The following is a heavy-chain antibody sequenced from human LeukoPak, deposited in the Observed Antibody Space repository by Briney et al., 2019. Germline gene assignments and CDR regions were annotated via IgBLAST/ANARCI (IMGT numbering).Heavy chain of an antibody. Sequence: SETLSLTCTVSGGSISSYYWSWIRQPPGNGLEWIGYIYYSGSTNYNPSLKSRVTISVDTSKNQFSLKLSSVTAADTAVYYCARVPPYCGGDCYIDYWGQGTLVTVSS. V-gene: IGHV4-59*01. D-gene: IGHD2-21*02. CDR1: GGSISSYY. CDR3: ARVPPYCGGDCYIDY. J-gene: IGHJ4*02. CDR2: IYYSGST.